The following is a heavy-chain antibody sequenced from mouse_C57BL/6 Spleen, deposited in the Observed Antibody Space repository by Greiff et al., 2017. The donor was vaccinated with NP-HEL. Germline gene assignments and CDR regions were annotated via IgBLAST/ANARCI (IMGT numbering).Heavy chain of an antibody. V-gene: IGHV5-4*01. CDR2: ISDGGSYT. Sequence: EVQRVESGGGLVKPGGSLKLSCAASGFTFSSYAMSWVRQTPEKRLEWVATISDGGSYTYYPDNVKGRFTISRDNAKNNLYLQMSHLKSEDTAMYYCARDKRRGKEDYYDMDYWGQGTSVTVSS. CDR1: GFTFSSYA. D-gene: IGHD1-1*02. J-gene: IGHJ4*01. CDR3: ARDKRRGKEDYYDMDY.